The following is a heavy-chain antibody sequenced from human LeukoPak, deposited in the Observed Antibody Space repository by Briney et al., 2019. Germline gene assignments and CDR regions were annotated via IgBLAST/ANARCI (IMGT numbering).Heavy chain of an antibody. CDR2: MNPNSGNT. Sequence: GASVKVSCKASGYTFTSYDINWVRQATGQGLEWMGWMNPNSGNTGYAQKFQGRVTTTRNTSISTAYMELSSLRSEDTAVYYCARALGYCSGGSCYFFGNYYYYYGMDVWGQGTTVTVSS. CDR1: GYTFTSYD. D-gene: IGHD2-15*01. V-gene: IGHV1-8*01. J-gene: IGHJ6*02. CDR3: ARALGYCSGGSCYFFGNYYYYYGMDV.